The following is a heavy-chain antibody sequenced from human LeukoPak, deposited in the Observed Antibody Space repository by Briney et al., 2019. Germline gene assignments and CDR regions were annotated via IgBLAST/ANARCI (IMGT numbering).Heavy chain of an antibody. CDR3: ASSRYYDSSGIFPTEPMYYFDY. CDR2: IYYSGST. D-gene: IGHD3-22*01. CDR1: GGSISSGGYY. J-gene: IGHJ4*02. Sequence: SETLSLTCTVSGGSISSGGYYWSWIRQHPGKGLEWIGYIYYSGSTYYNPSLKSRVTISVDTSKNQFSLKLSSVTAADTAVYYCASSRYYDSSGIFPTEPMYYFDYWGQGTLVTVSS. V-gene: IGHV4-31*03.